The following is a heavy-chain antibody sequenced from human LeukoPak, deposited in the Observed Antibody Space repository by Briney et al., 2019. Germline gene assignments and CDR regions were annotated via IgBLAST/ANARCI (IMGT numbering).Heavy chain of an antibody. Sequence: PGMTLGLSCASSGFIFRSYGVHGVPQAPGKGLEGVAVIWYDGRNKYYADAVRGRFITYRHNSKNTLYLQMNSLRAEDTAVYYCARDSVLERRRGDFDIWGQGTMVTVSS. CDR2: IWYDGRNK. CDR1: GFIFRSYG. J-gene: IGHJ3*02. D-gene: IGHD1-1*01. V-gene: IGHV3-33*01. CDR3: ARDSVLERRRGDFDI.